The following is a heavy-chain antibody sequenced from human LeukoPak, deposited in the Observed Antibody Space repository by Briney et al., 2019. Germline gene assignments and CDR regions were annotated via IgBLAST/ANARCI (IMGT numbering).Heavy chain of an antibody. J-gene: IGHJ6*02. CDR2: ISYDGSNK. D-gene: IGHD3-9*01. Sequence: GRSLRLSCAASGFTFSSYAMHWVRQAPGKGLEWVAVISYDGSNKYYADSVKGRFTISRDNSKNTLYLQMNSLRAEDTAVYYFARDGSNYDILTGYYPYYYYYGMDVWGQGTTVTVSS. CDR3: ARDGSNYDILTGYYPYYYYYGMDV. V-gene: IGHV3-30*04. CDR1: GFTFSSYA.